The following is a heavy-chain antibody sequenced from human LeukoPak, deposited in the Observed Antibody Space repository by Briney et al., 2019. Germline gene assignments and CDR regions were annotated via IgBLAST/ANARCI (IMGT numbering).Heavy chain of an antibody. D-gene: IGHD5-24*01. V-gene: IGHV3-30-3*01. CDR2: ISYDGSNK. Sequence: GRSLRLSCAASGFTFSYYTMHWVRQAPGKGLEWVAVISYDGSNKYYADSVKGRFTISRDNSKNTLYLQMNSLRAEDTAVFYCARDSQDGNNTLGVDYWGQGTLVAVSS. J-gene: IGHJ4*02. CDR3: ARDSQDGNNTLGVDY. CDR1: GFTFSYYT.